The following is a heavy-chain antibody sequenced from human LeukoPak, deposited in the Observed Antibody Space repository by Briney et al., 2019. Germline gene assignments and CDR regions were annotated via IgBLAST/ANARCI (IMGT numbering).Heavy chain of an antibody. V-gene: IGHV1-8*01. Sequence: ASMKVSCKASGYTFTNFDINWVRQATGQGLEGMGWMNPNTGNAGYAQTFQDRVTITWDASISTAYMDLSSLRSEDTAVYYCARVGYSNSYDYWGQGTQVTVSS. D-gene: IGHD1-26*01. CDR2: MNPNTGNA. CDR3: ARVGYSNSYDY. J-gene: IGHJ4*02. CDR1: GYTFTNFD.